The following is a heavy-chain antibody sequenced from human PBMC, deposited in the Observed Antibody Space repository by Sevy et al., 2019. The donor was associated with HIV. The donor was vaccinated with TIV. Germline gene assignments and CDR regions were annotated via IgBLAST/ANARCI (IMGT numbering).Heavy chain of an antibody. J-gene: IGHJ4*02. CDR3: AKDLAGPGRRYFDY. Sequence: GGSLRLSCTASGFTFSNFGMHWVRQVPGKGLEWVTFIRYDGSDKYYAASVKGRFNISRDDSKNTLYLQMDSLRAEDTAMYYCAKDLAGPGRRYFDYWGQGTLVTVSS. D-gene: IGHD6-13*01. CDR2: IRYDGSDK. CDR1: GFTFSNFG. V-gene: IGHV3-30*02.